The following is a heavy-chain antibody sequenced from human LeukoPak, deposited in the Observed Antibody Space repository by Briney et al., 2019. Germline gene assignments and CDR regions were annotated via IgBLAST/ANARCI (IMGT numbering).Heavy chain of an antibody. V-gene: IGHV4-34*01. CDR1: GGSFSGYY. Sequence: SETLSLTCAVYGGSFSGYYWSWIRQPPGKGLEWIGEINHSGSTNYNPSLKSRVTISVDTSKSQFSLKLSSVTAADTAVYYCARGFIRFGELLYRNWFDPWGQGTWSPSPQ. J-gene: IGHJ5*02. CDR3: ARGFIRFGELLYRNWFDP. CDR2: INHSGST. D-gene: IGHD3-10*01.